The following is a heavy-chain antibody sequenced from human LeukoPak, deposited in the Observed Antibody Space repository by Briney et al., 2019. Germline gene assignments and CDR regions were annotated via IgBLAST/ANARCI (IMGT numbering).Heavy chain of an antibody. CDR2: ISGSGGST. J-gene: IGHJ4*02. CDR3: VKAHRSSWYRVYFDD. CDR1: GFTFSSYA. Sequence: GGSLRLSCAASGFTFSSYAMSWVRQAPGKGLEWVSAISGSGGSTYYADSVKGRFTISRDNSKNTLYLQMSSLRAEDTAVYYCVKAHRSSWYRVYFDDWGQRTLVTASS. V-gene: IGHV3-23*01. D-gene: IGHD6-13*01.